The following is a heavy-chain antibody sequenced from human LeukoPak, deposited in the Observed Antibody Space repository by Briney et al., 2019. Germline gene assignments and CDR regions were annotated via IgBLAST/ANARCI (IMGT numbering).Heavy chain of an antibody. J-gene: IGHJ4*01. V-gene: IGHV1-18*01. CDR2: ISAYNGNT. D-gene: IGHD7-27*01. CDR3: ATERLTGSAY. CDR1: RFTFTSYV. Sequence: ASVKVACKASRFTFTSYVISCVRQAPGQGLEWMGWISAYNGNTNYAQKLQGRVTMTTDTSTSPAYMELSSLRSDATGVCSCATERLTGSAYCGQGTLVTVSS.